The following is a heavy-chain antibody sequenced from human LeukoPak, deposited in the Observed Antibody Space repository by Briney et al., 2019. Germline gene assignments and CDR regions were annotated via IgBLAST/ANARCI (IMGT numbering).Heavy chain of an antibody. CDR3: ARDRVWTVLY. CDR1: GFTFSGYW. J-gene: IGHJ4*02. CDR2: IDQDGSEK. D-gene: IGHD6-13*01. Sequence: GGSLRLSCAASGFTFSGYWMSWVRQAPGKGLEWVANIDQDGSEKYYVDSVKGRFTISRDNAKNSVYLQMNSLRAEDTAVYYCARDRVWTVLYWGQGTLVSVSS. V-gene: IGHV3-7*01.